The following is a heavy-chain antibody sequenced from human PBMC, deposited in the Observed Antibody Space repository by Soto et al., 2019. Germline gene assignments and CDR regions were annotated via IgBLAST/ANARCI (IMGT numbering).Heavy chain of an antibody. V-gene: IGHV4-34*01. D-gene: IGHD3-3*01. CDR2: INHSGST. J-gene: IGHJ5*02. Sequence: TSDTLSLTCAVYGGSFSGYYWSWIRQPPGKGLEWIGEINHSGSTNYNPSLKSRVTISVDTSKNQFSLKLSSVTAADAAVYYCARGGLPTYYDFWTNWLDPWGQGTLVTVSS. CDR3: ARGGLPTYYDFWTNWLDP. CDR1: GGSFSGYY.